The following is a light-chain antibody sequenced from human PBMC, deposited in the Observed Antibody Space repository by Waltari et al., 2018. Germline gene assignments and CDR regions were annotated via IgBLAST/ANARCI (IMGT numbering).Light chain of an antibody. J-gene: IGKJ4*01. CDR3: QQYNNWPLT. CDR2: GAS. V-gene: IGKV3-15*01. CDR1: QSVSSN. Sequence: EIVMTQSPATLSVSPGARGPLSCRASQSVSSNLAWYQQKPGQSPRLLIYGASPRATGIPARFSGSGSGTKFTLTISSLQSEDFAVYYCQQYNNWPLTFGGGTKVEIK.